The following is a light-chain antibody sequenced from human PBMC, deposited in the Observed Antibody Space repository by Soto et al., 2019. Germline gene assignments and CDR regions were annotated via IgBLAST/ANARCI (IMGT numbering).Light chain of an antibody. V-gene: IGKV3-15*01. CDR2: GAS. CDR1: QSISDT. Sequence: EIVLPQSPGTLSLSPGERATLSCRASQSISDTLAWYQQKPGQAPRLLIHGASTRATGFPARFSGSGSGTDFTLTISSLQSEDFAVYYCQQYNNWPWTVGQGTKVDIK. J-gene: IGKJ1*01. CDR3: QQYNNWPWT.